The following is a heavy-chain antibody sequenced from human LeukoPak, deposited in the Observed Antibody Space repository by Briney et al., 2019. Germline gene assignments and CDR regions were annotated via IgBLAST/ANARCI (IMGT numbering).Heavy chain of an antibody. J-gene: IGHJ4*02. CDR3: ATYNWGTPRDY. CDR1: GFTFSSYW. V-gene: IGHV3-74*01. D-gene: IGHD7-27*01. Sequence: GGSLRLSCAASGFTFSSYWMYWVRQTPGEGLVWVSRISPDGSETVNADSVEGRFTISRDNAKNTLFLQMNRLRVEDTAVYYCATYNWGTPRDYWGQAALVTVSS. CDR2: ISPDGSET.